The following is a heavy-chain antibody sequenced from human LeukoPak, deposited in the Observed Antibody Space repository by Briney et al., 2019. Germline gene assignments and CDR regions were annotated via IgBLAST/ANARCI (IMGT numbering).Heavy chain of an antibody. Sequence: PGGSLRLSCAASGFTFSSYAMSWVRQAPGKGLEWVSAISGSGGSTYYADSVKGRFTISRDNSKNTLYLQMNSLRAEDTAVYYCAKDPYCGGDCYSLRGPDFYWSQGTLVTVSS. CDR1: GFTFSSYA. D-gene: IGHD2-21*02. J-gene: IGHJ4*02. CDR2: ISGSGGST. CDR3: AKDPYCGGDCYSLRGPDFY. V-gene: IGHV3-23*01.